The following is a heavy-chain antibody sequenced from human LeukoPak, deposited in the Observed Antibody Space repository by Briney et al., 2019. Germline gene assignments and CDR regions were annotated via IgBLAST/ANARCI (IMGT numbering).Heavy chain of an antibody. CDR1: GGSISSSSYY. J-gene: IGHJ4*02. V-gene: IGHV4-39*07. D-gene: IGHD5-12*01. Sequence: SETLSLTCTVSGGSISSSSYYWGWIRQPPGKGLEWIGSIYYSGSTYYNPSLKSRVTISVDTSKNQFSLKLSSVTAADTAVYYCARVSGYAYGGYGPRIDYWGQGTLVTVSS. CDR2: IYYSGST. CDR3: ARVSGYAYGGYGPRIDY.